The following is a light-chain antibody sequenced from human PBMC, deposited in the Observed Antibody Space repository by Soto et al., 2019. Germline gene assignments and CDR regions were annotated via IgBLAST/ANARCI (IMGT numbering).Light chain of an antibody. CDR1: QSVLYSSNNKNY. J-gene: IGKJ4*01. Sequence: DIVMTQSPDSLAVSLGERATINCKSSQSVLYSSNNKNYLAWYQQKPGQPPKLLIYWASTRESGVPDRFSGSGSGTDFTHTISSLQAEDVAVYYCQQYYSTPLLTFGGGTKVEIK. CDR2: WAS. V-gene: IGKV4-1*01. CDR3: QQYYSTPLLT.